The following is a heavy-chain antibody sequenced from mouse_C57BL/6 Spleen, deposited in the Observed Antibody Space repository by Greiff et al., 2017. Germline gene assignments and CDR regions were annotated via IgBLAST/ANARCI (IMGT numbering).Heavy chain of an antibody. J-gene: IGHJ4*01. D-gene: IGHD2-2*01. CDR1: GYTFTDYN. V-gene: IGHV1-22*01. CDR2: INPNNGGT. Sequence: VQLQQSGPELVKPGASVKMSCKASGYTFTDYNMHWVKQSHGKSLEWIGYINPNNGGTSYNQKFKGKATLTVNKSSSTAYMELRSLTSEDSAVYYCATDLYYGYDDAMDYWGQGTSVTVSS. CDR3: ATDLYYGYDDAMDY.